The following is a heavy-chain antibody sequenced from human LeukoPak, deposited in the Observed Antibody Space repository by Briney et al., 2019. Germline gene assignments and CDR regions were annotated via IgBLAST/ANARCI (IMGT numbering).Heavy chain of an antibody. J-gene: IGHJ4*02. CDR1: GFTFSSYG. CDR2: LTSTGSDR. CDR3: ARENGGEEFDY. V-gene: IGHV3-21*06. D-gene: IGHD4-23*01. Sequence: GRSLRLSCAASGFTFSSYGMHWVRQAPGKGLEWVSSLTSTGSDRYYADSVKGRFTISRDNAKNSLYLQMNSLRAEDTAVYYCARENGGEEFDYWGQGTLVTVSS.